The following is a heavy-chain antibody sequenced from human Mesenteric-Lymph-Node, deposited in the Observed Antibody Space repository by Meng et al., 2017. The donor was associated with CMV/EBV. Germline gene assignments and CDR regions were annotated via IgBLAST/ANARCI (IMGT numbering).Heavy chain of an antibody. J-gene: IGHJ6*02. V-gene: IGHV5-51*01. D-gene: IGHD2-2*01. CDR3: ARQTREAAASFYGMDV. CDR2: IYPGDSDT. CDR1: GYSFTTYW. Sequence: GGSLRLSCKGSGYSFTTYWIGWVRQMPGKGLEWMGVIYPGDSDTRYSPSFRGQVTISADKSTSTAYLQWSSLKASDTAMYYCARQTREAAASFYGMDVWGQGTTVTVSS.